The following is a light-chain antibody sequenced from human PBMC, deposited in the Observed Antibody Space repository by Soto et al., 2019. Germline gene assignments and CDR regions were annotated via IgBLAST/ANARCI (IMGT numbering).Light chain of an antibody. CDR1: QGISSY. CDR3: QQLNSYPIT. V-gene: IGKV1-9*01. CDR2: AAS. J-gene: IGKJ5*01. Sequence: DIQLSQAPSLLSASVRDKGTITFRASQGISSYLAWYQQKPGKAPKLLIFAASTLQSGVPSRFSGSGSGTEFTLTISSLQAEDFATYYCQQLNSYPITFGQGTRLEIK.